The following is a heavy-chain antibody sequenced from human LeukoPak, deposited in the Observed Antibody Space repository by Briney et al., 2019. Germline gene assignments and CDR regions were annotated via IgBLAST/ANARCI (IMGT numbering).Heavy chain of an antibody. CDR1: GGSISSYY. J-gene: IGHJ3*02. CDR3: ARAGCSGGSCYESRGAFDI. Sequence: SETLSLTCTVSGGSISSYYWRWIRQPPGKGLEWVGYIYYSGSTNYNPSLKSRVTISVDTSKNQFSLKLSSVTAADTAVYYCARAGCSGGSCYESRGAFDIWGQGTMVTVSS. D-gene: IGHD2-15*01. CDR2: IYYSGST. V-gene: IGHV4-59*12.